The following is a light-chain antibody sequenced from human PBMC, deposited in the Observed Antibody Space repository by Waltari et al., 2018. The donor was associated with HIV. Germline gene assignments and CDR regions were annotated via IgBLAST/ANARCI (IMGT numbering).Light chain of an antibody. CDR2: KAS. J-gene: IGKJ1*01. CDR3: QQYNTYSST. Sequence: DVQMTQSPSTLSASVGDTVTITCRASQSISGWLAWYQQKPGKAPKLLIYKASNLGSGVPSRFGGSGSGTEFTLTINSLLPDDFATYYCQQYNTYSSTFGQGTKVEIK. CDR1: QSISGW. V-gene: IGKV1-5*03.